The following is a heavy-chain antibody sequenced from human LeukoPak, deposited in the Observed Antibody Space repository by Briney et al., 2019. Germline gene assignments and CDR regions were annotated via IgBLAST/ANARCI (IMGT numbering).Heavy chain of an antibody. J-gene: IGHJ4*02. V-gene: IGHV3-53*01. Sequence: GGSLRLSCAASGFTVSSNYMSWVRQAPGKGLEWVSVIYSGGSTYYADSARGRFTISRDNSKNTLYLQMNSLGAEDTAVYYCARVSYYDSSGYYFLSYVDYWGQGTLVTVSS. CDR3: ARVSYYDSSGYYFLSYVDY. CDR1: GFTVSSNY. D-gene: IGHD3-22*01. CDR2: IYSGGST.